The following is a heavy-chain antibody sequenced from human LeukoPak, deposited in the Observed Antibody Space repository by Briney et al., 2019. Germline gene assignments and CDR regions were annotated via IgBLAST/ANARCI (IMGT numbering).Heavy chain of an antibody. D-gene: IGHD6-19*01. CDR1: GYTFTSYA. Sequence: ASVKVSCKASGYTFTSYAMHWVRQAPGQRLEWMGWINAGNGNTKYSQEFQGRVTITRDTSASTAYMELSSLRSEDMAVYYCARAGLVAVAGIVPPDYWGQGTLVTVSS. J-gene: IGHJ4*02. V-gene: IGHV1-3*03. CDR2: INAGNGNT. CDR3: ARAGLVAVAGIVPPDY.